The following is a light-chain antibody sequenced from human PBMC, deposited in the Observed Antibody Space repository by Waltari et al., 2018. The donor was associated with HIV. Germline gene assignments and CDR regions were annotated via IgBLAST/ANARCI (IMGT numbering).Light chain of an antibody. CDR3: QQSYNTSYT. CDR2: AAS. CDR1: QSISNY. Sequence: DIQMTQSPSSLSASVGDRVTITCRASQSISNYLNWYQQKPGKAPKLLIYAASNLQSGFPSGFSGSGSGTDFTLTIISLQPEDFATYYCQQSYNTSYTFGQGTKLEIK. J-gene: IGKJ2*01. V-gene: IGKV1-39*01.